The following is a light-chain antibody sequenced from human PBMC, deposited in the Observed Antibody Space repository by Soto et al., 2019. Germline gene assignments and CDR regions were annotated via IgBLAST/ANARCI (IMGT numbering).Light chain of an antibody. CDR3: SSYSSTSSLVV. CDR2: DVT. CDR1: SSDIGGFNY. J-gene: IGLJ2*01. Sequence: QSALTQPASVSGSPGQSITISCTGTSSDIGGFNYVSWYQQHPGKAPKLLIYDVTNRPSGVSERFSGSKSGNTASLTISWLQAEDEADYYCSSYSSTSSLVVFGGGTQLTVL. V-gene: IGLV2-14*03.